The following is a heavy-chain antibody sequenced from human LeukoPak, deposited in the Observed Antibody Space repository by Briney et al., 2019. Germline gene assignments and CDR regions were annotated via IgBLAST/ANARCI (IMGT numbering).Heavy chain of an antibody. Sequence: SETLSLTCTVSGGSISSSSYYWSWIRQPPGKGLEWIGEINHSGSTNYNPSLKSRVTISVDTSKNQFSLKLSSVTAADTAVYYCARGIRLDYVFRSGYYNRYYYYYTDVWGKGTTVTVSS. CDR1: GGSISSSSYY. V-gene: IGHV4-39*07. D-gene: IGHD3-3*01. CDR2: INHSGST. J-gene: IGHJ6*03. CDR3: ARGIRLDYVFRSGYYNRYYYYYTDV.